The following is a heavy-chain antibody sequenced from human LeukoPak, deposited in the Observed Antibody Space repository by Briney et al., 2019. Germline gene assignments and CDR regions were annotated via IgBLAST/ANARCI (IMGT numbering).Heavy chain of an antibody. V-gene: IGHV4-4*09. Sequence: PSETLSLTCTVSGGSFSSYYWSWIRQSPGKGLEWIGNIYTSGSTNYNPSLKSRVTISVDTSRTQLSLKLISVTAADTAVYYCARLYDSSGYPSFDYWGQGTLVTVS. D-gene: IGHD3-22*01. CDR1: GGSFSSYY. CDR2: IYTSGST. CDR3: ARLYDSSGYPSFDY. J-gene: IGHJ4*02.